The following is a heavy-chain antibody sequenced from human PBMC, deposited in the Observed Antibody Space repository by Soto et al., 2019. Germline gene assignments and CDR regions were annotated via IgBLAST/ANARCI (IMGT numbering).Heavy chain of an antibody. J-gene: IGHJ6*02. CDR1: EGTFNRYT. CDR2: IIHTFGTA. V-gene: IGHV1-69*01. D-gene: IGHD3-10*01. Sequence: VQLVKSGAEVKKPGSSVKLSCKASEGTFNRYTISWVRQPPGKGLEGMGGIIHTFGTANYAKKFKGRVAMMADESTRAAYMEPRSPTSEDTAVQYCALWGVSYGTNSIDNDAGMAVWGQGTTVTVSS. CDR3: ALWGVSYGTNSIDNDAGMAV.